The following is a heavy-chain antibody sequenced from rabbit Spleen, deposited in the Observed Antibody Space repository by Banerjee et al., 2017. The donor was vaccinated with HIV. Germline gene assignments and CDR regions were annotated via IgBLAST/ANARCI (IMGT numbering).Heavy chain of an antibody. J-gene: IGHJ4*01. V-gene: IGHV1S45*01. CDR3: ARHAGYAGYGYSTLDL. Sequence: QEQLVESGGDLVKPEGSLTLTCTASGFSLTNSYVMCWVRQAPGKGLEWIACIGTTSGSTYYASWAKGRFTISKTSSTTVTLQMASLTAADTATYFCARHAGYAGYGYSTLDLWGPGTLVTVS. CDR2: IGTTSGST. CDR1: GFSLTNSYV. D-gene: IGHD8-1*01.